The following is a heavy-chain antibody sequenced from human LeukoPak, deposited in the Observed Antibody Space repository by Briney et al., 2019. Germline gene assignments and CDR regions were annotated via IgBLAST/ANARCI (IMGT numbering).Heavy chain of an antibody. D-gene: IGHD1-1*01. J-gene: IGHJ4*02. Sequence: GGSLRLSCAASGFTFSSYAMSWVRQAPGKGLEWVSAISGSGGSTYYADSVKGRFTISRDNSKNTLYLQMNSLRAEDTAVYCCAKAHRAGWNDDQGDYWGQGTLVTVSS. V-gene: IGHV3-23*01. CDR2: ISGSGGST. CDR3: AKAHRAGWNDDQGDY. CDR1: GFTFSSYA.